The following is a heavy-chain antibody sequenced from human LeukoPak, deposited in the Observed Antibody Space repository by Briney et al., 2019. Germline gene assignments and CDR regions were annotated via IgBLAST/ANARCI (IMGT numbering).Heavy chain of an antibody. D-gene: IGHD1-26*01. J-gene: IGHJ4*02. V-gene: IGHV1-2*02. CDR2: INPNSGGT. CDR3: ARGVGFDS. Sequence: ASVNVSCKTSGYTFIAYYVHWVRQAPGQGLEWMGWINPNSGGTSYAQKFQGRVTMTRETSISTAYMELSRLMSHDTAVYYCARGVGFDSWGQGTLVTVSS. CDR1: GYTFIAYY.